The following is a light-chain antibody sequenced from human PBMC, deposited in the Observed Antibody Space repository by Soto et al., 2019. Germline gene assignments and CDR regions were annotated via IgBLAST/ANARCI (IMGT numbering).Light chain of an antibody. CDR2: DVT. CDR1: SNDVGDYDY. CDR3: CSYAGRTTV. Sequence: QSALTQPRSVSGSPGQSVTISCTGTSNDVGDYDYVSWYQQHPGKVPKLIIYDVTRRPSGVPDRFSGSKSGNTASLTISGLRAEDEADYYCCSYAGRTTVFGTGTQLTVL. V-gene: IGLV2-11*01. J-gene: IGLJ1*01.